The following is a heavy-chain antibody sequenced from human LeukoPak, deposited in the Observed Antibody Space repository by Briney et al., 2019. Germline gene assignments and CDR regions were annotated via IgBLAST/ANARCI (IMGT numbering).Heavy chain of an antibody. CDR2: INPNSGGT. Sequence: GASVKVSCKASGYTFTGYYMHWVRQAPGQGLEWMGWINPNSGGTNYAQKFQGRVTMTRDTSISTAYMELSRLRSDDTAVYYCARGYCSSTSCYDFPFWGQGTLVTVSS. CDR3: ARGYCSSTSCYDFPF. V-gene: IGHV1-2*02. J-gene: IGHJ4*02. D-gene: IGHD2-2*01. CDR1: GYTFTGYY.